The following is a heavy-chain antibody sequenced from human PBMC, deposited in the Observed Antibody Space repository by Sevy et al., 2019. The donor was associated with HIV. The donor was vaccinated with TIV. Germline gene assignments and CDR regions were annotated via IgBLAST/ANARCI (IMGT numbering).Heavy chain of an antibody. CDR3: AKDRLALRFLEWLLVY. CDR2: ISYDGSNK. J-gene: IGHJ4*02. Sequence: GGSLRLSCAASGFTFSGYGMHWVRQAPGKGLEWVAVISYDGSNKYYADSVKGRFTISRDNSKNTLYLQMNSLRAEDTAVYYCAKDRLALRFLEWLLVYWGQGTLVTVSS. V-gene: IGHV3-30*18. CDR1: GFTFSGYG. D-gene: IGHD3-3*01.